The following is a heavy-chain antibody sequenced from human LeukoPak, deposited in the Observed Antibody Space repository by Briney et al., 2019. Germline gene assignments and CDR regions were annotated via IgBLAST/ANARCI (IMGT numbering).Heavy chain of an antibody. J-gene: IGHJ4*02. Sequence: QPGGSLRLSCVASGVTFSNYLMNWVRQAPGKGLEWVSGISHSGSSIYYADSVKGRFTISRDNSKNTLYLQMDRLRVEDTAVYYCAMALDYWGQGTLVTVSS. CDR3: AMALDY. CDR1: GVTFSNYL. CDR2: ISHSGSSI. V-gene: IGHV3-23*01.